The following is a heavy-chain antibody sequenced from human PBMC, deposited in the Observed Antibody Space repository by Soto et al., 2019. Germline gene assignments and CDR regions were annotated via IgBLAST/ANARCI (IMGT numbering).Heavy chain of an antibody. Sequence: SETLSLTCTVSGGSISSSSYYWGWIRQPPGKGLEWIGSIYYSGSTYYNPSLKSRVTISVDTSKNQFSLKLSSVTAADTAVYYCARHYFDFWSGKYYFDYWGQGTLVTVSS. CDR2: IYYSGST. J-gene: IGHJ4*02. D-gene: IGHD3-3*01. CDR3: ARHYFDFWSGKYYFDY. V-gene: IGHV4-39*01. CDR1: GGSISSSSYY.